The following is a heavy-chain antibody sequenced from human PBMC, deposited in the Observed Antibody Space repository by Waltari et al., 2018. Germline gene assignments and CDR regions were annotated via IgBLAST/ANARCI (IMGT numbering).Heavy chain of an antibody. V-gene: IGHV1-18*01. CDR3: ARERHRLMEEGYLMALDP. CDR2: ISGNNGHT. D-gene: IGHD3-3*01. CDR1: GYTFSDYG. J-gene: IGHJ5*02. Sequence: QVQLVQSGAEVKKPGASVKVSCKASGYTFSDYGIRWVRQAPGKGLEGMGGISGNNGHTNHAQKFQGRLIMTKDTSTTTVYMELTSLTSDDTAVYYCARERHRLMEEGYLMALDPWGQGTLVTVSS.